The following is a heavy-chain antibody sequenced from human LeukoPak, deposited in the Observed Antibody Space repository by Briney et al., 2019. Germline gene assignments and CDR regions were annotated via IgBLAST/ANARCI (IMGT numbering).Heavy chain of an antibody. CDR2: ISGSGGST. V-gene: IGHV3-23*01. J-gene: IGHJ1*01. Sequence: GGSLRLSCAASGFTFSSYAMSWVRQAPGKGLEWVSAISGSGGSTYYADSVKGRFTISRDNSKNTLYLQMNSLRAEDTAVYYCAREIYGDSTGGRFHHWGQGTLVTVSS. CDR3: AREIYGDSTGGRFHH. D-gene: IGHD4-17*01. CDR1: GFTFSSYA.